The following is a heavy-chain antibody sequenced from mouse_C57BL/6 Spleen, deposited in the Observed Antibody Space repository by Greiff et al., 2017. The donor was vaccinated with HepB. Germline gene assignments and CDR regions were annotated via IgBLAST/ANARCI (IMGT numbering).Heavy chain of an antibody. V-gene: IGHV1-81*01. CDR2: IYPRSGNT. J-gene: IGHJ2*01. Sequence: VQGVESGAELARPGASVKLSCKASGYTFTSYGISWVKQRTGQGLEWIGEIYPRSGNTYYNEKFKGKATLTADKSSSTAYMELRSLTSEDSAVYFCAKNYGSSPYYFDYWGQGTTLTVSS. CDR3: AKNYGSSPYYFDY. D-gene: IGHD1-1*01. CDR1: GYTFTSYG.